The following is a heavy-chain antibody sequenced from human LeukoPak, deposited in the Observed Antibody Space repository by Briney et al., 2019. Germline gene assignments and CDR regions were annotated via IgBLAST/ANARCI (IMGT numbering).Heavy chain of an antibody. D-gene: IGHD2-15*01. CDR1: GFTFSSYA. V-gene: IGHV3-23*01. Sequence: GSLRLSCAASGFTFSSYAMSRVRQAPGKGLEWVSAISGSGGSTYYADSVKGRFTISRDNSKNTLYLQMNSLRAEDTAVYYCAKDFGPQDIVVVVVATAFFDYWGQGTLVTVSS. CDR3: AKDFGPQDIVVVVVATAFFDY. CDR2: ISGSGGST. J-gene: IGHJ4*02.